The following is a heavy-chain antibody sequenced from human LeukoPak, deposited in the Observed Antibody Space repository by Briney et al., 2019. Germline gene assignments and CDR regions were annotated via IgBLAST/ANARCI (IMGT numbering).Heavy chain of an antibody. D-gene: IGHD2-21*02. V-gene: IGHV7-4-1*02. Sequence: HVASVKVSCKASGYTFTSYAMNWVRQAPGQGLEWMGWINTNTGNPTYAQGFTGRFVFSLDTSVSTAYLQISSLKAEDTAVYYCARVAYCGGDCYWAQIDYWGQGTLVTVSS. CDR3: ARVAYCGGDCYWAQIDY. J-gene: IGHJ4*02. CDR1: GYTFTSYA. CDR2: INTNTGNP.